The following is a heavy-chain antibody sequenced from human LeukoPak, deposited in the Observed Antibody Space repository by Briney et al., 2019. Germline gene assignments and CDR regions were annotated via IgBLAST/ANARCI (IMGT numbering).Heavy chain of an antibody. Sequence: PGGSLRLSCPASGFTFSSYAMSWVRQAPGKGLEWVSAISGSGGSTYYADSVKGRFTISRDNSKNTLYLQMNSLRAEDTAVYSSAKPPSAGRAVAGPFDYWGQGTLVTVSS. CDR1: GFTFSSYA. V-gene: IGHV3-23*01. CDR2: ISGSGGST. CDR3: AKPPSAGRAVAGPFDY. J-gene: IGHJ4*02. D-gene: IGHD6-19*01.